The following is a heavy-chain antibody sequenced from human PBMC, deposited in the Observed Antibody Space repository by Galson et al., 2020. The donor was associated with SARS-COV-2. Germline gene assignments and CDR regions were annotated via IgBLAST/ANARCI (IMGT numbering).Heavy chain of an antibody. J-gene: IGHJ5*02. D-gene: IGHD2-21*01. Sequence: SETLSLTCAVYGGSFSGHYWTWIRQPPGKGLEWLGEISQSGDTNYNSSLKRRVTLSVDMSKNQFSLKLQSVTAADTAIYYCTRGVGEYGEFRGFDPWGQGTLVTVSS. CDR3: TRGVGEYGEFRGFDP. V-gene: IGHV4-34*01. CDR1: GGSFSGHY. CDR2: ISQSGDT.